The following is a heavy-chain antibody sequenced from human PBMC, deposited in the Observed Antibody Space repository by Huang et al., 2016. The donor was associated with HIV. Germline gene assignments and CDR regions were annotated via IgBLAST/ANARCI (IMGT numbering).Heavy chain of an antibody. CDR1: GFTFSKAW. J-gene: IGHJ4*02. CDR3: TTHLDYYDSSGYYFGNY. Sequence: EVQLVESGGGLVKPGGSLRLSCAASGFTFSKAWMSWVRQAPGKGQEWVGRSKSKTDGGTTDYTAPVKGRFTISRDDSRNTLYLQMNSLKTEDTAVYYCTTHLDYYDSSGYYFGNYWGQGTLVTVSS. D-gene: IGHD3-22*01. CDR2: SKSKTDGGTT. V-gene: IGHV3-15*01.